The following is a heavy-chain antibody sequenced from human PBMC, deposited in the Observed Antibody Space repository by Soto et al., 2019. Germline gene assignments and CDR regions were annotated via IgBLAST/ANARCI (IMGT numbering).Heavy chain of an antibody. Sequence: GGSLRLSCAASGFTFSGYDMDWVRQAPGKGLEWISYISSRSTTIYYADSVKGRFTISRDNAKNSLYLQMNSLRVEDTAVYYCARDRYSYGLVRYRGQGTVVTVSS. D-gene: IGHD5-18*01. J-gene: IGHJ4*02. CDR3: ARDRYSYGLVRY. CDR1: GFTFSGYD. CDR2: ISSRSTTI. V-gene: IGHV3-48*04.